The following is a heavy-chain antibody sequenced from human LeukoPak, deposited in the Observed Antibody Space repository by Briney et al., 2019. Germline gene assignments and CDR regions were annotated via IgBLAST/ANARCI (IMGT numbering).Heavy chain of an antibody. Sequence: ASVKVSCKASGYTFTGYYMHWVRQAPGQGLEWMGRINPNSGGTNYAQKFQGRVTMTRDTSISTAYMELSSLRSEDTAVYYCARGNYYDSSFSDYWGQGTLVTVSS. CDR2: INPNSGGT. CDR1: GYTFTGYY. J-gene: IGHJ4*02. D-gene: IGHD3-22*01. CDR3: ARGNYYDSSFSDY. V-gene: IGHV1-2*06.